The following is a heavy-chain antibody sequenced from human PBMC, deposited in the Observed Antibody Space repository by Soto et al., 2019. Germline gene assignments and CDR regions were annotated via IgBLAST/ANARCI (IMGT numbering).Heavy chain of an antibody. V-gene: IGHV4-59*11. CDR1: GDAITRHY. CDR3: ARIYGGNSQFFDL. Sequence: QVQLLESGPGLVKPSGTLSLNCSVSGDAITRHYWSWIRQSPGKGLEWLGYFFHTGTALYNPSLRSRVSMSVDTSTNQFSLKLTSVIPADTAVYFCARIYGGNSQFFDLWGRGTLVTVSS. CDR2: FFHTGTA. J-gene: IGHJ2*01. D-gene: IGHD4-17*01.